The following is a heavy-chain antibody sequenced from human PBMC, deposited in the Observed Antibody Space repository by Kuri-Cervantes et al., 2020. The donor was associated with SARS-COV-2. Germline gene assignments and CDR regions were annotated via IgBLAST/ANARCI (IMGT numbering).Heavy chain of an antibody. CDR1: GYFISSGGYS. J-gene: IGHJ1*01. V-gene: IGHV4-30-2*01. CDR3: VAAILGVDTGYFQH. CDR2: IYQAGST. D-gene: IGHD3-3*01. Sequence: SQTLSLTCAVSGYFISSGGYSWSWIRQPPGKGLEWIGSIYQAGSTFYNPSLKSRVSISLDRSKNQYSLNLSSVTAADTAVYYCVAAILGVDTGYFQHWGQGTLVTVSS.